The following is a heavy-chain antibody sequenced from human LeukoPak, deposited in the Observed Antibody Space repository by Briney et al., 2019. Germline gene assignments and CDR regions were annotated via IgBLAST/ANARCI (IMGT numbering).Heavy chain of an antibody. CDR2: ISGRGGST. CDR3: AREVTALTTFGYDY. CDR1: GFTFSSYA. J-gene: IGHJ4*02. Sequence: GGSLRLSCAASGFTFSSYAMSWVRQAPGKGLEWVSAISGRGGSTYFADSVKGRFTISRDNAKNTLYLQMNSLRVEDTAVYYCAREVTALTTFGYDYWGQGTLVTVSS. V-gene: IGHV3-23*01. D-gene: IGHD4-17*01.